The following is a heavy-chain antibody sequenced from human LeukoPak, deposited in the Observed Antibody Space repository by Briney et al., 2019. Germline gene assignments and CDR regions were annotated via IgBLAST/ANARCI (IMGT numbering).Heavy chain of an antibody. D-gene: IGHD6-6*01. Sequence: SETLSLTCAVYGGSFSGYYWSWIRQPPGKGLEWIGEINHSGSTNYNPSLKSRVTISVDTSKNQFSLRLSSVTAADTAVYFCARVPVSRPVDYWGQGTLVTVSS. CDR2: INHSGST. CDR3: ARVPVSRPVDY. J-gene: IGHJ4*02. V-gene: IGHV4-34*01. CDR1: GGSFSGYY.